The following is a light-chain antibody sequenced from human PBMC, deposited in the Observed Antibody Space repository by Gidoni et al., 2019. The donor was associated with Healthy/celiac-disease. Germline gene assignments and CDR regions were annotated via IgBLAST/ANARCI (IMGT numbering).Light chain of an antibody. J-gene: IGKJ1*01. Sequence: DIMMTQSPDSLAVSLGERATINCKSGQSGLYSSNNKNYLAWYQQKPGQPPKLLIYWASTRESGVPDRFSGSGSGTDFTLTISSLQAEDVAVYYCQQYYTIPPAFGQGTKVEIK. CDR2: WAS. CDR3: QQYYTIPPA. V-gene: IGKV4-1*01. CDR1: QSGLYSSNNKNY.